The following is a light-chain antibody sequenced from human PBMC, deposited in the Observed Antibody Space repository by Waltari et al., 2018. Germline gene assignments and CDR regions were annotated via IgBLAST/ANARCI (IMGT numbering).Light chain of an antibody. CDR2: EVS. V-gene: IGLV2-8*01. J-gene: IGLJ3*02. Sequence: QSALTQPPSASGSPGQSVTISCTGTSSDVGGYNYVSWYQQYPGKAPKLMIYEVSKRPSGVPDRFSGSKAANTASLTVSGLQAEDEADYYCSSYACSNNLVFGGGTKLTVL. CDR1: SSDVGGYNY. CDR3: SSYACSNNLV.